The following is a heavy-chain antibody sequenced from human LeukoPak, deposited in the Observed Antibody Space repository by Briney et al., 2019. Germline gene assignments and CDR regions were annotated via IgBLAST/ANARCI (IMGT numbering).Heavy chain of an antibody. CDR2: MNPNSGNT. V-gene: IGHV1-8*03. D-gene: IGHD1-7*01. CDR3: ARGGTRRYWFDP. Sequence: ASVKVSCTASGYTFTSYDINWVRQATGQGLEGMGWMNPNSGNTGYAQKFQGRVTITRNTSISTAYMELSSLRSEDTAVYYCARGGTRRYWFDPWGKGTLVTVSS. J-gene: IGHJ5*02. CDR1: GYTFTSYD.